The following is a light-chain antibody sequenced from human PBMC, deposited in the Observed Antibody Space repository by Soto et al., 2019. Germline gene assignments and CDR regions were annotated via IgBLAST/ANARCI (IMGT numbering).Light chain of an antibody. CDR3: QQYGSSPLT. CDR1: QSVSSSY. J-gene: IGKJ3*01. V-gene: IGKV3-20*01. CDR2: GAS. Sequence: EIVLTQSPGTLSLSPGERATLSCRDSQSVSSSYLAWYQQKPGQAPRLFIYGASSRATGIPDRFSGSGSGTDFTLTISRLEPEDFAVYYCQQYGSSPLTFGPGTTVDIK.